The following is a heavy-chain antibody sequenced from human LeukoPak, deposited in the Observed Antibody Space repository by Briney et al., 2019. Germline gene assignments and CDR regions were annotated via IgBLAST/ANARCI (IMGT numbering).Heavy chain of an antibody. CDR1: GFTFRNYA. CDR3: ARVGYYASGPFSYFDY. Sequence: GGSLRLSCAGSGFTFRNYAMSWVRQAPGKGLEWVSVISSSGGSTYYADSVKGRFTISRDNSKNTLYLQMNSLSVEDTAVYYCARVGYYASGPFSYFDYWGQGTLVTVSS. CDR2: ISSSGGST. D-gene: IGHD3-10*01. J-gene: IGHJ4*02. V-gene: IGHV3-23*01.